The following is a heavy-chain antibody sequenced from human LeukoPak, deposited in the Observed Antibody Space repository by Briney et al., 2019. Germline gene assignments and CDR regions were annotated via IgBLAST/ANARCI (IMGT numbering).Heavy chain of an antibody. V-gene: IGHV4-59*01. CDR2: IYYSGST. Sequence: SETLSLTCTVSGGSIGSYYWSWIRQPPGKGLEWIGYIYYSGSTNYNPSLKSRVTISVDTYKNQFSLKLSSVTAADTAVYYCARDLYLTGYGDWGQGTLVTVSS. D-gene: IGHD3-9*01. CDR1: GGSIGSYY. J-gene: IGHJ4*02. CDR3: ARDLYLTGYGD.